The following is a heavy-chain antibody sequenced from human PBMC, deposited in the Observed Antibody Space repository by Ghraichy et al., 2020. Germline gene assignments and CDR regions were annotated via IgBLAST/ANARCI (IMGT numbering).Heavy chain of an antibody. V-gene: IGHV3-7*03. D-gene: IGHD1-26*01. CDR2: IKEDGSEK. CDR1: GFTFSRHW. CDR3: ARHGVTGGHYQDS. J-gene: IGHJ4*02. Sequence: GGSLRLSCAASGFTFSRHWMNWVRQAPGKGLEWVANIKEDGSEKYYVDSVKGRFTISRDNAKDSLYLQMNSLRAEDTAVYYCARHGVTGGHYQDSWGQGTLVTVSS.